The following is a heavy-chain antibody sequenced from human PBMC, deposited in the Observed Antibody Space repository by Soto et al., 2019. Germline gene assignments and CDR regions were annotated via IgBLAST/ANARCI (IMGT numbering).Heavy chain of an antibody. J-gene: IGHJ6*03. CDR3: ARNPGYSSSWYEKYYYYYMDV. V-gene: IGHV4-39*01. D-gene: IGHD6-13*01. CDR2: IYYSGST. Sequence: QLQLQESGPGLVKPSETLSLTCTVSGGSISSSSYYWGWIRQPPGKGLEWIGSIYYSGSTYYNPSLKSRVPISVDTSKNQCSLKLSSVTAADTAVYYCARNPGYSSSWYEKYYYYYMDVWGKGTTVTVSS. CDR1: GGSISSSSYY.